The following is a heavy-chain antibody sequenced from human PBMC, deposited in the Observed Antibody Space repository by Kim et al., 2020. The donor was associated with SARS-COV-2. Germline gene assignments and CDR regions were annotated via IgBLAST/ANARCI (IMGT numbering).Heavy chain of an antibody. V-gene: IGHV7-4-1*02. CDR3: ARDLRQYYGSGSCFDY. D-gene: IGHD3-10*01. CDR1: GYTFTSYA. J-gene: IGHJ4*02. CDR2: INTNTGNP. Sequence: ASVKVSCKASGYTFTSYAMNWVRQAPGQGLEWMGWINTNTGNPTYAQGFTGRFVFSLDTSVSTAYLQISSLKAEDTAVYYCARDLRQYYGSGSCFDYWGQGTLVTVAS.